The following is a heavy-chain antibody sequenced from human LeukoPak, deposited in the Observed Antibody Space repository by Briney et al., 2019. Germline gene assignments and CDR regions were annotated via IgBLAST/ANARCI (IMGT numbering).Heavy chain of an antibody. CDR3: ARLEVAVGSEYFHH. CDR1: GFTVSSNY. V-gene: IGHV3-53*01. D-gene: IGHD6-19*01. CDR2: IYSGGST. Sequence: PGGSLRLSCAASGFTVSSNYMSWVRQAPGKGLEWVSVIYSGGSTYYADSVEGRFTIYRDNSKNTLYLQMNSLRAEDTAVYYCARLEVAVGSEYFHHWGQGTLVTVSS. J-gene: IGHJ1*01.